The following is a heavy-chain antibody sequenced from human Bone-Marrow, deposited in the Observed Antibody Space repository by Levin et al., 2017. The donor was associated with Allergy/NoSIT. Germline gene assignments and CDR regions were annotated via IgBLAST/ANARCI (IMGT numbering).Heavy chain of an antibody. J-gene: IGHJ5*02. CDR3: ARSRTPPPRNTIFGRPNWFDP. D-gene: IGHD3-3*01. CDR1: GYTFTSYD. Sequence: GESLKISCKASGYTFTSYDINWVRQATGQGLEWMGWMNPNSGNTGYAQKFQGRVTMTRNTSISTAYMELSSLRSEDTAVYYCARSRTPPPRNTIFGRPNWFDPWGQGTLVTVSS. V-gene: IGHV1-8*01. CDR2: MNPNSGNT.